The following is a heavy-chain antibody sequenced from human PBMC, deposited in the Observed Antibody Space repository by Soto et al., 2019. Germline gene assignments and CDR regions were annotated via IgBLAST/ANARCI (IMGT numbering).Heavy chain of an antibody. CDR3: ARHIGIAAAGTSFDY. V-gene: IGHV5-51*01. J-gene: IGHJ4*02. Sequence: GESLKISCKGSGYSFTSYWIGWVRQMPGKGLEWMGIIYPGDSDTRYSPSFQGQVTISADKSISTAYLQWSSLKASDTAMYYCARHIGIAAAGTSFDYWGQGTLVTVSS. CDR2: IYPGDSDT. D-gene: IGHD6-13*01. CDR1: GYSFTSYW.